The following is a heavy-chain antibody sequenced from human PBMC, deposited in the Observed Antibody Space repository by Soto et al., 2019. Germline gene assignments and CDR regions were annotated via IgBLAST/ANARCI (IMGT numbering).Heavy chain of an antibody. D-gene: IGHD3-10*01. CDR2: IYPYNSET. CDR1: GYSFTNYW. J-gene: IGHJ6*02. V-gene: IGHV5-51*01. Sequence: GESLKISCKGTGYSFTNYWIGWVRQMPGKGLEWMGIIYPYNSETRYSPSFQGQVTISADKSISTAYLQWSSLKASDTAMYYCVSPWGSSSGGMGVWGQGTTVTVSS. CDR3: VSPWGSSSGGMGV.